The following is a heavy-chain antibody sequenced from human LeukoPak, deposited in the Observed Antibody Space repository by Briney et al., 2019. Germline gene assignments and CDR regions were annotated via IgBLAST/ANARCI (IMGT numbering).Heavy chain of an antibody. J-gene: IGHJ6*04. D-gene: IGHD4-17*01. Sequence: SVKVSCKASGGTFSSYAISWVRQAPGQGLEWMGGIIPIFGTANYAQKFQGRVTITADKSTSTAYMELSSLRSEDTAVYYCARISIRGYGEYFYGMDVWGKGTPVNVLS. CDR2: IIPIFGTA. CDR1: GGTFSSYA. V-gene: IGHV1-69*06. CDR3: ARISIRGYGEYFYGMDV.